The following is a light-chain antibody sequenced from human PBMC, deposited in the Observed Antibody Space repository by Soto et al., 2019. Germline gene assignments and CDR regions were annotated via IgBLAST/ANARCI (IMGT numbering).Light chain of an antibody. J-gene: IGLJ3*02. CDR1: SCKVGEGYD. Sequence: QSVLTQPPAVSGAPGQRVTISYTRNSCKVGEGYDVHWYQQLPGRAPKLLIFRNRNRPSGVPDRFSGSKSGSSASLAINGIQAEDEADYYCRSYDIIVSGEAFSGGTK. CDR2: RNR. CDR3: RSYDIIVSGEA. V-gene: IGLV1-40*01.